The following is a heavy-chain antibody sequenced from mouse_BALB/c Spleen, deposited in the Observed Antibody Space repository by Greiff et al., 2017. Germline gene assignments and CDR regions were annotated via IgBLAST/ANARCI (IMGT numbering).Heavy chain of an antibody. V-gene: IGHV7-3*02. Sequence: EVQVVESGGGLVQPGGSLRLSCATSGFTFTDYYMSWVRQPPGKALEWLGFIRNKANGYTTEYSASVKGRFTISRDNSQSILYLQMNTLRAEDSATYYCARDGLGFFDYWGQGTTLTVSS. CDR2: IRNKANGYTT. D-gene: IGHD4-1*01. CDR3: ARDGLGFFDY. CDR1: GFTFTDYY. J-gene: IGHJ2*01.